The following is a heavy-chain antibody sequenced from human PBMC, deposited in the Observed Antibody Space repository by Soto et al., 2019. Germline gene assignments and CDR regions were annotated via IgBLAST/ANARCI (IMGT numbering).Heavy chain of an antibody. Sequence: GASVKVSCKASGGTFSSYAISWVRQAPGQGLEWMGGIIPIFGTANYAQKFQGRVTITADESTSTAYMELSSLRSEDTAMYYCALWVTPGRDEYYFDYWGQGTLVTVSS. CDR1: GGTFSSYA. CDR3: ALWVTPGRDEYYFDY. CDR2: IIPIFGTA. V-gene: IGHV1-69*13. J-gene: IGHJ4*02. D-gene: IGHD5-18*01.